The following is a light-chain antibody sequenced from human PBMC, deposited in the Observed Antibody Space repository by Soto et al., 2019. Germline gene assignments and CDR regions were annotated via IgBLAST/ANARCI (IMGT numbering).Light chain of an antibody. J-gene: IGLJ2*01. CDR1: SGHSSYA. V-gene: IGLV4-69*01. CDR2: LNSDGSH. Sequence: QLVLTQSPSASASLGASVKLTCTLSSGHSSYAIAWHQQQPEKGPRYLMKLNSDGSHSTGDGIPDRFSGSSSGAERYLTISSLQSEDEADYYCQTWVSGIRVVFGGGTKLTVL. CDR3: QTWVSGIRVV.